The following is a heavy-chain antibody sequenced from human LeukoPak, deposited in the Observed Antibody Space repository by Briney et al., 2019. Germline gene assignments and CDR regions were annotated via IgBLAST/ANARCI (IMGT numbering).Heavy chain of an antibody. CDR3: ARDEGATIIVNYFLF. Sequence: GGSLRLSCLGSGFSFDFYGMHWVRQAPGKGLEWLAVISFDGSNKYYAGSVKGRFTISRENCRNEVYLEMNSLTADDTAVYYCARDEGATIIVNYFLFWGRGTQVSVSS. CDR2: ISFDGSNK. V-gene: IGHV3-30*03. D-gene: IGHD5-12*01. J-gene: IGHJ4*02. CDR1: GFSFDFYG.